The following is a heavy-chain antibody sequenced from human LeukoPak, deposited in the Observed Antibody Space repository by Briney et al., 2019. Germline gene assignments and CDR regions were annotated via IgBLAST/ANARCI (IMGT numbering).Heavy chain of an antibody. D-gene: IGHD2-2*01. CDR1: GFIFSDYY. CDR3: ARVQRYFDF. CDR2: IGRIGTPI. J-gene: IGHJ2*01. Sequence: PGGSLRLSCVASGFIFSDYYMAWMRQAPGKGLEWISYIGRIGTPIYYADSVKGRFTISRDSAKNLVYLQMNSLRPEDTAVYYCARVQRYFDFWGRGTLLTVSS. V-gene: IGHV3-11*01.